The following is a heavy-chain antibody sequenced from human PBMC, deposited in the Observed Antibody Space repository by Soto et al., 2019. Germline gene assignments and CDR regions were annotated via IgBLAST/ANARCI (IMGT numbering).Heavy chain of an antibody. Sequence: GGSLRLSCAASGFTFDDYTMHWVRQAPGKGLEWVSLISWDGGSTYYADSVKGRFTISRDNSKNSLYLQMNSLRTEDTALYYCAKDIVYSSSSGGMDVWGQGTTVTVYS. V-gene: IGHV3-43*01. CDR3: AKDIVYSSSSGGMDV. CDR2: ISWDGGST. CDR1: GFTFDDYT. J-gene: IGHJ6*02. D-gene: IGHD6-6*01.